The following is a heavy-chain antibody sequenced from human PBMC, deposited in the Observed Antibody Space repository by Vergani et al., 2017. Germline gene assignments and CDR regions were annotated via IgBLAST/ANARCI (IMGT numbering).Heavy chain of an antibody. CDR3: ARDRLYCSSTSCSGPLNYYYYGMDV. D-gene: IGHD2-2*01. CDR1: GYTFTGYY. CDR2: INPNSGGT. J-gene: IGHJ6*02. Sequence: QVQLVQSGAEVKKPGASVKVSCKASGYTFTGYYMHWVRQAPGQGLEWMGWINPNSGGTNYAQKFQGRVTMTRDTAISTAYMELSRLRSDDTAVYYCARDRLYCSSTSCSGPLNYYYYGMDVWGQGTTVTVSS. V-gene: IGHV1-2*02.